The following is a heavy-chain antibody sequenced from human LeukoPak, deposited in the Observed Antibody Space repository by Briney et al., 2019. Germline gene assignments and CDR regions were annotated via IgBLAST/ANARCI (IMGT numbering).Heavy chain of an antibody. CDR1: GGTFSSYA. Sequence: ASVNVSCKASGGTFSSYAISWVRQAPGQGLEWMGGIIPIFGTANYAQKFQGRVTITADESTSTAYMELSSLRSEDTAVYYCARGGYYDSSGYWNFDYWGQGTLVTVSS. D-gene: IGHD3-22*01. V-gene: IGHV1-69*13. CDR3: ARGGYYDSSGYWNFDY. J-gene: IGHJ4*02. CDR2: IIPIFGTA.